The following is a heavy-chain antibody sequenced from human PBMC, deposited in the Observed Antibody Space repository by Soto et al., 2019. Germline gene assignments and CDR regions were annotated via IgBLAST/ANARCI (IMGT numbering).Heavy chain of an antibody. CDR2: IYGSGRGI. D-gene: IGHD3-3*01. CDR1: GLPHSNFA. J-gene: IGHJ4*02. Sequence: QPGGSLRLSCSASGLPHSNFAMMWVRQAPGKGLECVSGIYGSGRGIEYADSVKGRFTISRDNSKSTVYLQMTDLRADDTAVYYCARDFGHGYYLDYWGRGTLVTVSS. V-gene: IGHV3-23*01. CDR3: ARDFGHGYYLDY.